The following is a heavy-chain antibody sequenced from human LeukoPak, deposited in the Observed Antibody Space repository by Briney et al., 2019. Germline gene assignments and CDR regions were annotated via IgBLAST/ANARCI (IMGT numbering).Heavy chain of an antibody. V-gene: IGHV5-51*01. D-gene: IGHD3-3*01. CDR2: IYPADSDT. CDR3: AKQSRDGSKTRGYYFDY. J-gene: IGHJ4*02. Sequence: GEPLKISCQVSGYSFTNYWIGWLRQLPGKGLEPMGIIYPADSDTTYSPSFQGQVTISADKSISTVYLQWSSLKASDTAMYYCAKQSRDGSKTRGYYFDYWGQGTLVTVSS. CDR1: GYSFTNYW.